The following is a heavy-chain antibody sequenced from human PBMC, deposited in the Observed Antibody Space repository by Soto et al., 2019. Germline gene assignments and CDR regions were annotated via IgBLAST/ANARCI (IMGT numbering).Heavy chain of an antibody. CDR1: GGSFSGYY. Sequence: SETLSLTCAVYGGSFSGYYWSWIRQPPGKGLEWIGEINHSGSTNYNPSLKSRVTISVDTSKNQFSLKLSSVTAADTAVYYCARLDIVVVVAAREEMTTTWYGMDVWGQGTTVTVSS. CDR2: INHSGST. D-gene: IGHD2-15*01. CDR3: ARLDIVVVVAAREEMTTTWYGMDV. J-gene: IGHJ6*02. V-gene: IGHV4-34*01.